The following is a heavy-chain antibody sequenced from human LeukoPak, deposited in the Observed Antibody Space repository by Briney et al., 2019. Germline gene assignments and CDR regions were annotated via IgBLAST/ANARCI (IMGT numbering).Heavy chain of an antibody. CDR3: ARAARQGFTMIVVPFFYFDL. CDR1: VGSISSGASD. J-gene: IGHJ2*01. CDR2: INHSGST. D-gene: IGHD3-22*01. Sequence: SETLSLTCTVSVGSISSGASDWGWIRQHPKRGLEWVGYINHSGSTYYNPSLGSRVTMSVDTSKNQFSLKLSSVTAADSAVYYCARAARQGFTMIVVPFFYFDLWGRGTLVTVSS. V-gene: IGHV4-31*03.